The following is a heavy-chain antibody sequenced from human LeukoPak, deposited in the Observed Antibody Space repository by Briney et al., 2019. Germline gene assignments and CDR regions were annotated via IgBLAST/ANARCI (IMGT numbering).Heavy chain of an antibody. J-gene: IGHJ4*02. CDR3: ARALLAGTRGGFVDY. D-gene: IGHD1-1*01. Sequence: PSETLSLTCTVSGGSISSYYWSWIRQPPGKGLEWIGYIYYSGSTNYNPSLKSRVTISVDTSKNQFSLKLSSVTAADTAVYYCARALLAGTRGGFVDYWGQGTLVTVSS. V-gene: IGHV4-59*01. CDR2: IYYSGST. CDR1: GGSISSYY.